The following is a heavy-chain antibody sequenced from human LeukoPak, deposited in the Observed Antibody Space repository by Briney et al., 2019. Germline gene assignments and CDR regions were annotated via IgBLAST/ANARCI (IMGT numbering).Heavy chain of an antibody. Sequence: SETLSLTCAVYGGSFSGYYWSWIRQPPGKGLEWIGEINHSGSTNYNPSLKSRVTISVDTSKNQFSLKLSSVTAADTAVYYCARYGYYYYYMDVWGKGTTVTVSS. CDR1: GGSFSGYY. V-gene: IGHV4-34*01. CDR3: ARYGYYYYYMDV. J-gene: IGHJ6*03. CDR2: INHSGST. D-gene: IGHD4-17*01.